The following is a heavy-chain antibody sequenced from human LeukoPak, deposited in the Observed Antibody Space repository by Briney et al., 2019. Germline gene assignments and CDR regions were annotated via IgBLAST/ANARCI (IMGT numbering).Heavy chain of an antibody. Sequence: SETLSLTCTVSGGSISSSSYYWGWIRQPPGKGLEWIGSIYYSGSTYYNPSLKSRVTISVDTSKNQFSLKLSSVTAADTAVYYCARDSGIWFGELIGWFDPWGQGTLVTVSS. CDR2: IYYSGST. V-gene: IGHV4-39*07. J-gene: IGHJ5*02. D-gene: IGHD3-10*01. CDR1: GGSISSSSYY. CDR3: ARDSGIWFGELIGWFDP.